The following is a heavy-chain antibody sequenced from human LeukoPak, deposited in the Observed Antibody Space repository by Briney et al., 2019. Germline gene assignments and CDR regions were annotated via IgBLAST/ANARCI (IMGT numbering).Heavy chain of an antibody. D-gene: IGHD1-26*01. J-gene: IGHJ4*02. CDR2: INPNSGGT. V-gene: IGHV1-2*02. Sequence: GASVKVSCKASGYTFTGNYMHWVRQAPGQGLEWMGWINPNSGGTNYAQKFQGRVTMTRDTSISTAYMELSRLKSDDAAVYYCARDLSGSYTEFDYWGQGTLVTVSS. CDR3: ARDLSGSYTEFDY. CDR1: GYTFTGNY.